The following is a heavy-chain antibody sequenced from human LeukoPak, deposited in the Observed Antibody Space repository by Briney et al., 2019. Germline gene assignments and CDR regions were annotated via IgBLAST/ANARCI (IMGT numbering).Heavy chain of an antibody. CDR2: ISSSSSYI. D-gene: IGHD6-13*01. CDR3: ARITDSSSWYKGQAFDY. V-gene: IGHV3-21*01. CDR1: GFTFSSYS. J-gene: IGHJ4*02. Sequence: GGSLRLSCAASGFTFSSYSMNWVRQAPGKGLEWVSSISSSSSYIYYADSVKGRFTISRDNAKNSLYLQMNSLRAEDTAVYYCARITDSSSWYKGQAFDYWGQGTLVTVSS.